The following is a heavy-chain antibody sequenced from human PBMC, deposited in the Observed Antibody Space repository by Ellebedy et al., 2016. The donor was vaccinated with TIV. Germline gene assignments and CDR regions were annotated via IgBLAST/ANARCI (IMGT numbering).Heavy chain of an antibody. V-gene: IGHV3-7*01. D-gene: IGHD3-10*01. CDR1: GFTFSSYS. Sequence: AGSLRLSXAASGFTFSSYSMNWVRQAPGKGLEWVANIKQDGTEEYYVDSVKGRFTISRDNAKNSLYLQMNSLRAEDTAVHYCARTYQTAMVRGVISPCDYWGQGTLVTVSS. CDR3: ARTYQTAMVRGVISPCDY. CDR2: IKQDGTEE. J-gene: IGHJ4*02.